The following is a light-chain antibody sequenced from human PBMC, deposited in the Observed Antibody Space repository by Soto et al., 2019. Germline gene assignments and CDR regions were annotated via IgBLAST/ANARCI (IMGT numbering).Light chain of an antibody. V-gene: IGLV1-44*01. CDR1: NSNIGRNT. J-gene: IGLJ2*01. CDR2: SDD. CDR3: AAWDDTLRARV. Sequence: QSVLTQPPSASGTPGQRVTISCSGSNSNIGRNTVSWYQQVPGTAPKSLIYSDDQRPSGVPDRISGSRSGTSASLAIRGLQSGDEAEYYCAAWDDTLRARVFGGGTKVTVL.